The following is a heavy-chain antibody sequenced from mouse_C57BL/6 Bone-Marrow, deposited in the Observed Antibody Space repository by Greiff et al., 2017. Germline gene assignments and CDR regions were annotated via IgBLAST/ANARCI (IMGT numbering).Heavy chain of an antibody. D-gene: IGHD1-1*01. CDR3: ARSGAGSSPWFAY. V-gene: IGHV1-54*01. Sequence: QVQLKQSGAELVRPGTSVKVSCKASGYAFTNYLIEWVKQRPGQGLEWIGVINPGSGGTNYNEKFKGKATLTADKSSSTAYMQLSSLTSEDSAVYFCARSGAGSSPWFAYWGQGTLVTVSA. J-gene: IGHJ3*01. CDR1: GYAFTNYL. CDR2: INPGSGGT.